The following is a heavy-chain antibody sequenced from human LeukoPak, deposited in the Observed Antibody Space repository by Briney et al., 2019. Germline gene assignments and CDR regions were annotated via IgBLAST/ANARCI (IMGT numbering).Heavy chain of an antibody. CDR1: GGSISSYY. CDR3: ARGPDYYDSSGYYFYFDY. V-gene: IGHV4-59*01. Sequence: SETLFLTCTVSGGSISSYYWSWIRQPPGKGLEWIGYIYYSGSTNYNPSLKSRVTISVDTSKNQFSLKLSSVTAADTAVYYCARGPDYYDSSGYYFYFDYWGQGTLVTVSS. D-gene: IGHD3-22*01. J-gene: IGHJ4*02. CDR2: IYYSGST.